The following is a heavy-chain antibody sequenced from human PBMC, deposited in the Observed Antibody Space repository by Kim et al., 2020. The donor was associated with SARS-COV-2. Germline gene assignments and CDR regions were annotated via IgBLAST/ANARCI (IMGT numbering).Heavy chain of an antibody. V-gene: IGHV3-64*01. D-gene: IGHD3-10*01. CDR3: ARVGPYYGQERGAFDI. J-gene: IGHJ3*02. Sequence: SVKGRFTISRDNSKNTLYLQMGSLRAEDMAVYYCARVGPYYGQERGAFDIWGQGTMVTVSS.